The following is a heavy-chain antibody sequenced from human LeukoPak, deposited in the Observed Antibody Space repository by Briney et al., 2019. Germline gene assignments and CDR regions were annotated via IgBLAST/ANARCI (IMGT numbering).Heavy chain of an antibody. V-gene: IGHV4-28*05. CDR1: GSSIASRNW. CDR2: IYYTGSI. D-gene: IGHD3-10*01. CDR3: ARGTWFGAGRTFDY. J-gene: IGHJ4*02. Sequence: SETLSLTCSVSGSSIASRNWWGWIRQPPGKGLEWIGYIYYTGSIYYNPSLKSRVTMSVDTSKNQFSLRLSSVTAVDTAVYYCARGTWFGAGRTFDYWGQGTLVTVSS.